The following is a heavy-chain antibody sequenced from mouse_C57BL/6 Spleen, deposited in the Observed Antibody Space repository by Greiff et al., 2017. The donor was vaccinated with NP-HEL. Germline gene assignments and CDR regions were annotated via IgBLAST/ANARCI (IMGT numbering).Heavy chain of an antibody. V-gene: IGHV2-9-1*01. D-gene: IGHD1-1*01. CDR2: VWTGGGT. Sequence: VKLQESGPGLVAPSQSLSITCTVSGFSLTSYAISWVRQPPGKGLEWLGVVWTGGGTNYNSALKSRLSISKDNSKSQVFLKMNSLQTDDTARYYCARITTVVARYFDVWGTGTTVTVSS. J-gene: IGHJ1*03. CDR1: GFSLTSYA. CDR3: ARITTVVARYFDV.